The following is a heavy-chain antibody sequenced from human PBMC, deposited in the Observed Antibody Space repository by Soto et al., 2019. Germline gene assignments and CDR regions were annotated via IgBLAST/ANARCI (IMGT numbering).Heavy chain of an antibody. J-gene: IGHJ4*02. CDR3: ARAILYLDY. V-gene: IGHV3-30-3*01. CDR1: GFTFSSYA. CDR2: ISYDGSNK. Sequence: VGSLRLSCAASGFTFSSYAMHWVRQAPGKGLEWVAVISYDGSNKYYADSVKGRFTISRDNSKNTLYLQMNSLRAEDTAVYYCARAILYLDYWGQGTLVTVSS. D-gene: IGHD2-15*01.